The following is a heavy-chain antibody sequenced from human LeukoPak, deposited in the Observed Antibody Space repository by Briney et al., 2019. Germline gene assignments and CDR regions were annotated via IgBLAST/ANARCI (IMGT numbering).Heavy chain of an antibody. CDR1: GGSITTYY. Sequence: SETLSLTCTVSGGSITTYYWTWIRQPPGEGLELIGYIYYSGSTNYNPSLNPSLKSRVTISVDTSKNQFSLKLSSVTAADTAVYYCARGANIVATANRYYYYYYMDVWGKGTTVTVSS. V-gene: IGHV4-59*12. D-gene: IGHD5-12*01. CDR3: ARGANIVATANRYYYYYYMDV. J-gene: IGHJ6*03. CDR2: IYYSGST.